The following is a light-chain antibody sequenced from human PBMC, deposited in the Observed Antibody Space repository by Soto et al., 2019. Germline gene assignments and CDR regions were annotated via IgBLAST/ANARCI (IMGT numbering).Light chain of an antibody. CDR2: GAS. J-gene: IGKJ3*01. Sequence: DIQMTQSPSSLSASVGDRVTITCQASQGINNDLNWYQHKLEKAPKLLIYGASTLETGVPSRFSGSGSGTEFTFTISILQPEDIGTYYCRQYGDLPFTFGPGTKVAI. V-gene: IGKV1-33*01. CDR3: RQYGDLPFT. CDR1: QGINND.